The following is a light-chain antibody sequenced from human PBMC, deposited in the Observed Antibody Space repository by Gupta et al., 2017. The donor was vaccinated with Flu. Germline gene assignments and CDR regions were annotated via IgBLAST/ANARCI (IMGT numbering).Light chain of an antibody. Sequence: DIVMTQSPDSLAVSLGERATINCKSSQSVLSRSTSKDFLAWYQQKPGQPPKLLLYWASTRESGVPDRFSGSGSGTDFTLTISSLQAEDVAVYFCQQDDSTPLTFGQGTKVEIK. CDR1: QSVLSRSTSKDF. CDR2: WAS. V-gene: IGKV4-1*01. J-gene: IGKJ1*01. CDR3: QQDDSTPLT.